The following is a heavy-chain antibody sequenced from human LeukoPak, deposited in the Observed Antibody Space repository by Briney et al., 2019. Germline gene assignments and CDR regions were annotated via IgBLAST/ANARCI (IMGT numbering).Heavy chain of an antibody. Sequence: SQTLSLTCAVSGGSISSGGYSWSWIRQPPGKGLEWIGYIYHSGSTYYNPSLESRVTISVDRSKNQFSLKLSSVTAADTAVYYCARGDYYYDSSGYYWNWFDPWGQGTLVTVSS. CDR2: IYHSGST. J-gene: IGHJ5*02. CDR1: GGSISSGGYS. CDR3: ARGDYYYDSSGYYWNWFDP. V-gene: IGHV4-30-2*01. D-gene: IGHD3-22*01.